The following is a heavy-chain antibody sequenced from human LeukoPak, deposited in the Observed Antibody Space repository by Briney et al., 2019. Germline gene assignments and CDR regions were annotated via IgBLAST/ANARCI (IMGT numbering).Heavy chain of an antibody. Sequence: SETLSLTCAVYGGSFSGYYWSWIRQPPGKGLEWIGEINHSGSTNYNPSLKSRVTISVDTSKNQFSLKLSSVTAADTAVYYCARALTRIRANFDYWGQGTLVTVSS. CDR1: GGSFSGYY. CDR2: INHSGST. D-gene: IGHD3-3*02. J-gene: IGHJ4*02. CDR3: ARALTRIRANFDY. V-gene: IGHV4-34*01.